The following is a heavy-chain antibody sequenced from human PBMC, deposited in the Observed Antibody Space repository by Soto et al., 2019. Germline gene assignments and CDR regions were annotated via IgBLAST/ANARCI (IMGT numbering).Heavy chain of an antibody. V-gene: IGHV3-11*01. CDR2: ISGSDNTV. CDR1: GFSFSDYY. CDR3: ARGQSAQTPDY. J-gene: IGHJ4*02. Sequence: XGSLRLAGAASGFSFSDYYRSWIRRAPGKGLEWLSYISGSDNTVYYADPVKGRFTISRDNAKNSLYLQMNSLRAEDTAVYYCARGQSAQTPDYWGQGTLVTVSS.